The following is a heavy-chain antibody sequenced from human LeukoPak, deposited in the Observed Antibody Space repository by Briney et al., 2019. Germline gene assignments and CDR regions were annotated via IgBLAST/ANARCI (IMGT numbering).Heavy chain of an antibody. CDR2: IYYSGST. Sequence: SETLSLTCTVSGGSISSSSYYWGWIRQPPGKGLEWIGSIYYSGSTYYNPSLKSRVTISVDTSKNQFSLKLSSATAADTAVYYCASSVLMPLFDPWGQGTLVTVSS. J-gene: IGHJ5*02. CDR1: GGSISSSSYY. V-gene: IGHV4-39*01. CDR3: ASSVLMPLFDP. D-gene: IGHD2-8*01.